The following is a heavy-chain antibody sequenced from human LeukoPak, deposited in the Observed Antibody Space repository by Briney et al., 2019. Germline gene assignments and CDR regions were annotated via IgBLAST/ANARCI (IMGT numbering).Heavy chain of an antibody. CDR1: GFTVSSDY. J-gene: IGHJ4*02. D-gene: IGHD3-3*01. CDR2: IFDTSVT. V-gene: IGHV3-53*01. CDR3: AKDHYWSIDY. Sequence: GGSLRLSCAASGFTVSSDYMTWVRQAPGKGLEYVSIIFDTSVTYYVDSVKGRFTISRDIAKNTLYLQMNSLRAEDTGVYYCAKDHYWSIDYWGRGTLVTVSS.